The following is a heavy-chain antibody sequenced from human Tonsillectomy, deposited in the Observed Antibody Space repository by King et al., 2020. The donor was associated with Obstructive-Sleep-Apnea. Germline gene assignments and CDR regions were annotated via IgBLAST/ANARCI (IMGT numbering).Heavy chain of an antibody. CDR2: IGTAGVP. CDR1: GFTFSSYD. CDR3: ARVEGDSDAFDI. J-gene: IGHJ3*02. Sequence: VQLVESGGGLVQPGGSLRLSCAASGFTFSSYDMHWVRQATGKGLEWVSAIGTAGVPYYPGSVKGRFTISRENAKNSLYLQMNSLRAGDTAVYYCARVEGDSDAFDIWGQGTMVTVSS. D-gene: IGHD2-21*02. V-gene: IGHV3-13*05.